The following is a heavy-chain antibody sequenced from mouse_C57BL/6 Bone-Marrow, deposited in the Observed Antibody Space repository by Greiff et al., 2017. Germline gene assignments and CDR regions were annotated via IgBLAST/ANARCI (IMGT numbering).Heavy chain of an antibody. CDR3: ARYGYYGYGHY. D-gene: IGHD2-2*01. Sequence: VQLQESGAELARPGASVKLSCKASGYTFTSYGISWVKQRTGQGLEWIGEIYPRSGNTYYNEKFKGKATLTADKSSSTAYMELRSLTSEDSAVYFCARYGYYGYGHYWGQGTTLTVSS. CDR1: GYTFTSYG. CDR2: IYPRSGNT. V-gene: IGHV1-81*01. J-gene: IGHJ2*01.